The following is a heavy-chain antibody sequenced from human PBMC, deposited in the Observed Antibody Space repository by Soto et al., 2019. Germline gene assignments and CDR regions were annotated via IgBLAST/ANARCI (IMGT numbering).Heavy chain of an antibody. Sequence: GGSLRLSCAASGFTFSSYSMNWVRQAPGKGLEWVSYISSSSSTIYYADSVKGRFTISRDNSRDTLFLQMNSLTADDTAVYYSAKATTNGGWFNPFDSWGQGALVTVS. J-gene: IGHJ4*02. CDR3: AKATTNGGWFNPFDS. D-gene: IGHD6-19*01. CDR2: ISSSSSTI. V-gene: IGHV3-48*01. CDR1: GFTFSSYS.